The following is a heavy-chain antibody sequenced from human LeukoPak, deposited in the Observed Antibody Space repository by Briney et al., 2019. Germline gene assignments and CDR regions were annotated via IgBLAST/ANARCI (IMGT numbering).Heavy chain of an antibody. CDR2: IIPILGIA. CDR3: ARGGTPNCSGGSCYDY. V-gene: IGHV1-69*04. CDR1: VGTFSSYA. Sequence: GASVKVSCKASVGTFSSYAISWVRQAPGQGLEWMGRIIPILGIANYAQKFQGRGTITADKSTSTAYMELSSLRSEDTAVYYCARGGTPNCSGGSCYDYWGQGTLVTVSS. J-gene: IGHJ4*02. D-gene: IGHD2-15*01.